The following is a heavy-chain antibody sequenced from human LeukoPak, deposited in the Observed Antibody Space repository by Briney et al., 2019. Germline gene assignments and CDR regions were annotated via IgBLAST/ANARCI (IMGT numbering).Heavy chain of an antibody. Sequence: PSETLSLTCTVSGGSISSGDYYWSWIRQPPGKGLEWTGYIYYSGSTYYNPSLKSRVTISVDTSKNKFSLKLSSVSAPGRAVYYWARAGDEGGKGEIDYWGEGTLVTVSS. CDR3: ARAGDEGGKGEIDY. CDR1: GGSISSGDYY. D-gene: IGHD4-23*01. V-gene: IGHV4-30-4*01. CDR2: IYYSGST. J-gene: IGHJ4*02.